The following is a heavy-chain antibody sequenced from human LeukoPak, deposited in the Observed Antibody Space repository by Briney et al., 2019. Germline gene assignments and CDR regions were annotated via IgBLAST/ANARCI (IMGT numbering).Heavy chain of an antibody. CDR3: ARGILPLWSDKFDY. J-gene: IGHJ4*02. Sequence: ASVTVSFKTSGYTFTDYYMHWVRQAPGQGSEGMGWINPNSGGTNYAQKFQGRVTITRDTASSTDYMELSRLRSDDTAVYYCARGILPLWSDKFDYWGQGTLVTVSS. V-gene: IGHV1-2*02. CDR2: INPNSGGT. D-gene: IGHD3-3*01. CDR1: GYTFTDYY.